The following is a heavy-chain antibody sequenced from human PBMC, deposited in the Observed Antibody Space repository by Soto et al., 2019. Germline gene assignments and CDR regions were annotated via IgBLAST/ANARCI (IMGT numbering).Heavy chain of an antibody. CDR3: ARAFLSALGWAIAAAGTGNYYYGMDV. CDR2: INHSGST. D-gene: IGHD6-13*01. J-gene: IGHJ6*02. Sequence: SETLSLTCAVYGGSFSGYYWSWIRQPPGKGLEWIGEINHSGSTNYNPSLKSRVTISVDTSKNQFSLKLSSVTAADTAVYYCARAFLSALGWAIAAAGTGNYYYGMDVWGQGTTVTVSS. V-gene: IGHV4-34*01. CDR1: GGSFSGYY.